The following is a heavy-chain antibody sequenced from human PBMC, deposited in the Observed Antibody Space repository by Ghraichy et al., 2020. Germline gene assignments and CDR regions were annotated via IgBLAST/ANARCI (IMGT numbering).Heavy chain of an antibody. V-gene: IGHV4-59*01. CDR3: ASGTGWLQTY. CDR1: GGSISNYC. Sequence: ESLNISCTVSGGSISNYCCNWFRQPPGKGLEWIGYVHGSGSTKYHPSLESRVTVSSDTAKNEFSLSLTSMTPADTAVYYCASGTGWLQTYWGQGTLVTVSS. J-gene: IGHJ4*02. D-gene: IGHD5-18*01. CDR2: VHGSGST.